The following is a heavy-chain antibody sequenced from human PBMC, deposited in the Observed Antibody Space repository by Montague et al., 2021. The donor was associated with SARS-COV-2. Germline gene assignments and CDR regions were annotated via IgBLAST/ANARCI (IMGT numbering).Heavy chain of an antibody. CDR3: ARDKYGSEDF. CDR1: GFTFSRHG. J-gene: IGHJ4*02. CDR2: VLHDGGVT. V-gene: IGHV3-7*01. Sequence: SLRLSCAASGFTFSRHGMSWVRQAPGKGLEWVATVLHDGGVTHYMDSVKGRFTIYRDNAENSLFLHMYSLRAEDSALYYCARDKYGSEDFWGQGTLVTVSS. D-gene: IGHD2-15*01.